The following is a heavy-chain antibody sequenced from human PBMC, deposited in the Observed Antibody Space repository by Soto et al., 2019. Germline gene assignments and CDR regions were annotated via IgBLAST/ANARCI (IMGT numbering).Heavy chain of an antibody. Sequence: PGGSLRLSCAASGFTFSSYAMSWVRQAPGKGLEWDSTTSGSGGSTYYADSVKGRFTISRDNSKNTLYLQMNSLRAEDTAVYSCAQTVAGDYWGQGTLVTVSS. V-gene: IGHV3-23*01. CDR1: GFTFSSYA. CDR3: AQTVAGDY. J-gene: IGHJ4*02. CDR2: TSGSGGST. D-gene: IGHD6-19*01.